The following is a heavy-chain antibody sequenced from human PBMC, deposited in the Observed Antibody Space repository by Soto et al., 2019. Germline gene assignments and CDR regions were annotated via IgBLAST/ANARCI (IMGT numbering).Heavy chain of an antibody. V-gene: IGHV2-5*02. CDR1: GFSLNTSGVG. CDR2: IYWDDDK. D-gene: IGHD2-15*01. J-gene: IGHJ5*02. Sequence: QITLKESGPTLVRPTQTLTLTCTFSGFSLNTSGVGVGWIRQPPGQALEWLAIIYWDDDKRYNPSLKTRLAITRDTSKNHVVLTMTNMDPVDTATYYCTRSFVDFVAVLAAAPDLQDWFDPWGQGTLVTVSS. CDR3: TRSFVDFVAVLAAAPDLQDWFDP.